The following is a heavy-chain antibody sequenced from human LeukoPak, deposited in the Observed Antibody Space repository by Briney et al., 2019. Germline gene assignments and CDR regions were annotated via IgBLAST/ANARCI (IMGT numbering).Heavy chain of an antibody. D-gene: IGHD3-10*01. CDR2: IWYDGSNK. Sequence: GGSLRLSCAASGFTFSSYGMHGVRQAPGKGLEWVAVIWYDGSNKYYADSVKGRFTISRDNSKNTLYLQMNSLRAEDTAVYYCARGYGSGTFPYYYGMDVWGQGTTVTVSS. CDR3: ARGYGSGTFPYYYGMDV. CDR1: GFTFSSYG. V-gene: IGHV3-33*01. J-gene: IGHJ6*02.